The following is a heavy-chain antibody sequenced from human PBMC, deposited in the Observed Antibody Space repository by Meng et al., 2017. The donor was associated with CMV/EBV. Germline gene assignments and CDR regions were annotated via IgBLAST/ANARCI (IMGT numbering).Heavy chain of an antibody. J-gene: IGHJ4*02. Sequence: VPRLGSGGGLCQPGGSLRLSCAASGLTFSSFWMHWVREAPGKGLVWVSRINSDGSFTSYADSVKGRFTISRDNAKNTLYPPMHGLRVDDSAVYYCGRDLTGERDQWGQGTLVTVSS. D-gene: IGHD7-27*01. CDR2: INSDGSFT. CDR1: GLTFSSFW. CDR3: GRDLTGERDQ. V-gene: IGHV3-74*03.